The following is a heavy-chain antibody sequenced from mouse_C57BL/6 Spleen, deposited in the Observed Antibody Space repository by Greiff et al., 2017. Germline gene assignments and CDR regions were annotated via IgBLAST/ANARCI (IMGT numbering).Heavy chain of an antibody. CDR1: GFTFSDYY. CDR3: ARDRDYYGSPYAMDY. CDR2: INYDGSST. Sequence: DVKLVESEGGLVQPGSSMKLSCTASGFTFSDYYMAWVRQVPEKGLEWVANINYDGSSTYYLDSLKSRFIISRDNAKNILYLQMSSLKSEDTATYYCARDRDYYGSPYAMDYWGQGTSVTVSS. J-gene: IGHJ4*01. V-gene: IGHV5-16*01. D-gene: IGHD1-1*01.